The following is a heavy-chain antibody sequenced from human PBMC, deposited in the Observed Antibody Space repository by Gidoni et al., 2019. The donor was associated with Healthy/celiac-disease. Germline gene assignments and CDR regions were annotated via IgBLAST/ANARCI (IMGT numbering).Heavy chain of an antibody. J-gene: IGHJ4*02. Sequence: QVQLVQSGAEVKKPGSSVKVSCKASGGTFSSYAISWVRQAPGQGLEWMGRIIPILGRANYAQKFQGRVTITAEKSTSTAYMELSSLRSEDTAVYYCARDHGKGSGKNDYWGQGTLVTVSS. V-gene: IGHV1-69*09. D-gene: IGHD3-10*01. CDR1: GGTFSSYA. CDR3: ARDHGKGSGKNDY. CDR2: IIPILGRA.